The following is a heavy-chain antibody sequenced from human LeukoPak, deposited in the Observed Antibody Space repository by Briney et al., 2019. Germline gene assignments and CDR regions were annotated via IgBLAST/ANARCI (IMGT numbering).Heavy chain of an antibody. Sequence: PGGSLRLFCAASGFTFSSYSMNWVRQAPGKGLEWVSSISSSSSYIYYADSVKGRFTISRDNAKNSLYLQMNSLRAEDTAVYYCARDIVATIQFDYWGQGTLVTVSS. CDR2: ISSSSSYI. J-gene: IGHJ4*02. CDR1: GFTFSSYS. D-gene: IGHD5-12*01. CDR3: ARDIVATIQFDY. V-gene: IGHV3-21*01.